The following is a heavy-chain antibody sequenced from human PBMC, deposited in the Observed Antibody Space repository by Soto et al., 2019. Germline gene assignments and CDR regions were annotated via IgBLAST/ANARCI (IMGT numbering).Heavy chain of an antibody. D-gene: IGHD1-1*01. CDR2: IIPIFGTA. V-gene: IGHV1-69*01. Sequence: QVQLVQAGAEVKKPGYSVKVSCKASGGTFSSYAISWVRQAPGQGLEWMGGIIPIFGTANYAQKIQGRVKITADESTSTAYMELSSLRSEDTAVYYCASGRDGYNSAGDYWGQGTLVTVSS. CDR3: ASGRDGYNSAGDY. CDR1: GGTFSSYA. J-gene: IGHJ4*02.